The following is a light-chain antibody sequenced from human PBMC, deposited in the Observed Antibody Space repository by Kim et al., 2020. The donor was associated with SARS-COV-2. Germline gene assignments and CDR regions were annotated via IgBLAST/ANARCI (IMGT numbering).Light chain of an antibody. CDR3: QSYDSSDHGV. CDR2: EDK. CDR1: SGSIARNY. V-gene: IGLV6-57*01. Sequence: KTVTLSCTRSSGSIARNYVQWYQQRPGSSPTTVIYEDKQRPSGVPDRFSGSIDSSSNSASLTISGLKTEDEADYYCQSYDSSDHGVFGGGTQLTVL. J-gene: IGLJ3*02.